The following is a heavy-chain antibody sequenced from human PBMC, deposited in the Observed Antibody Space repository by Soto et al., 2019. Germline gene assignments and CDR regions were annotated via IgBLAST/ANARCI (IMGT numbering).Heavy chain of an antibody. Sequence: EVQLVESGGGLVQPGGSLRLSCAASGFTVSSKYMNWVRQAPGKGLEWVSPIHSGRTTYYADSVEGGRIISRDTSDKTLHLQKNSMLVADAAVFYCATDDVLCDGGRCYELPLDFWGKGTMVTVSS. CDR2: IHSGRTT. D-gene: IGHD2-15*01. CDR1: GFTVSSKY. J-gene: IGHJ6*04. CDR3: ATDDVLCDGGRCYELPLDF. V-gene: IGHV3-66*01.